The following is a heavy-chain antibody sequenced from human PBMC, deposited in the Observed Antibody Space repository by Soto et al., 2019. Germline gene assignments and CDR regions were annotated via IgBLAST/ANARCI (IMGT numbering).Heavy chain of an antibody. J-gene: IGHJ4*02. Sequence: GEALQISCQGSGYSFTSYWIGWVRQMPGKGLEWMGIIYPGDSDTRYSPSFQGQVTISADKSISTAYLQWSSLKASDTAMYYCARLFSAVAAFNPDIDYWGKGTLVIASS. CDR2: IYPGDSDT. CDR1: GYSFTSYW. CDR3: ARLFSAVAAFNPDIDY. V-gene: IGHV5-51*01. D-gene: IGHD6-19*01.